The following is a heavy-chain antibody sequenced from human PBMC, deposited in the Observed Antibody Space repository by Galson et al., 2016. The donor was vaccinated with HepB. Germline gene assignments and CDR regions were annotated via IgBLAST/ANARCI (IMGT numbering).Heavy chain of an antibody. D-gene: IGHD2-2*01. Sequence: ETLSLTCSVSGVSISSYSWTWIRQPPGKGLEWIGSISNIGNTNYSPSLKSRVTISLDTSKNHFSLNLISVTAADTAVYYCARLYPHGTSCPFDYWGQGSLV. CDR1: GVSISSYS. V-gene: IGHV4-4*09. CDR3: ARLYPHGTSCPFDY. J-gene: IGHJ4*02. CDR2: ISNIGNT.